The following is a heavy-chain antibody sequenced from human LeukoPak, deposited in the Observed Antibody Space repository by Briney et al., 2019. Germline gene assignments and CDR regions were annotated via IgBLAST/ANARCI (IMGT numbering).Heavy chain of an antibody. CDR3: ASTTPGGVWSGYLPNDY. Sequence: SETLSLTCTVSGYSISSGYYWGWIRQPPGKGLEWIGSIYHSGSTYYNPSLKSRVTISVDTSKNQFSLKLSSVTAADTAVYYCASTTPGGVWSGYLPNDYWGQGTLVTVSS. D-gene: IGHD3-3*01. CDR1: GYSISSGYY. CDR2: IYHSGST. J-gene: IGHJ4*02. V-gene: IGHV4-38-2*02.